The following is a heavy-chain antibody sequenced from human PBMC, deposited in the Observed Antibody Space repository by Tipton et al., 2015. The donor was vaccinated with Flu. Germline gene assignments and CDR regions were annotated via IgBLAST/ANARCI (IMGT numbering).Heavy chain of an antibody. Sequence: SLRLSCSASGFNFQNYGVHWVRQVPGKGPEWVSGITWNSGNSGFADSVKGRFTISRDNSKKVLYLEMNSLRVEDTALYYCVKDSVFGADLFDIWGQGTLVTVSA. D-gene: IGHD3-16*01. V-gene: IGHV3-9*01. CDR1: GFNFQNYG. J-gene: IGHJ4*02. CDR2: ITWNSGNS. CDR3: VKDSVFGADLFDI.